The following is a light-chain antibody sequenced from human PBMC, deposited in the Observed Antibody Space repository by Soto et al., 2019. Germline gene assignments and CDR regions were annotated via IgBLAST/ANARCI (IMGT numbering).Light chain of an antibody. CDR1: QSVSSN. CDR2: GAS. CDR3: QQYNDWPPVT. Sequence: EIVMTQSPGTLSVSPGERATLSCRASQSVSSNLAWYQQKPGQAPRLLIYGASTRATGIPARFSGRGSGTEFTLTISSLQSEDFAVYCCQQYNDWPPVTFGGGTRVEIK. V-gene: IGKV3-15*01. J-gene: IGKJ4*01.